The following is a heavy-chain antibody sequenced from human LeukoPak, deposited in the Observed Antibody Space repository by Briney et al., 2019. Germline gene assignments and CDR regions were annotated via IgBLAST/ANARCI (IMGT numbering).Heavy chain of an antibody. CDR3: ARGGHDSSSWYHDWYFDL. Sequence: ETLSLTCTVSGGSISSGGYYWSWIRQAPGKGLEWVSVIYSGGSTYYADSVKGRFTISRDNSKNTLYLQMNSLRAEDTAVYYCARGGHDSSSWYHDWYFDLWGRGTLVTVSS. J-gene: IGHJ2*01. CDR1: GGSISSGGYY. V-gene: IGHV3-53*01. CDR2: IYSGGST. D-gene: IGHD6-13*01.